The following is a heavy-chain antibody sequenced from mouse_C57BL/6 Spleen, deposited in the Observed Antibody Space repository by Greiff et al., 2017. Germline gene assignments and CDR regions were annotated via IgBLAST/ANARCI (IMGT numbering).Heavy chain of an antibody. V-gene: IGHV1-82*01. Sequence: VQLQQSGPELVKPGASVKISCTASGYAFSSSWMNWVKQRPGKGLEWIGRIYPGDGDTKYNGKFKGKATLTADKSSSTAYMQISSLTSEDSAVYFCAREYYYGSSYGFDYWGQGTTLTVSS. CDR3: AREYYYGSSYGFDY. CDR2: IYPGDGDT. D-gene: IGHD1-1*01. J-gene: IGHJ2*01. CDR1: GYAFSSSW.